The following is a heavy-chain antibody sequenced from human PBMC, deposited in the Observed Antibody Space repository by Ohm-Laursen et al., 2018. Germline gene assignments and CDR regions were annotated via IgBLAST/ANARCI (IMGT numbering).Heavy chain of an antibody. CDR1: GGSISSTSYY. D-gene: IGHD1-1*01. CDR3: ARKTDWNHYYFDY. CDR2: IYYTGST. Sequence: SDTLSLTCTVSGGSISSTSYYWGWIRQPPGKGLEWIGSIYYTGSTYFNPSLQSRVTITVATSKNQFSLNLSSVTAADTAMYYCARKTDWNHYYFDYWGQGTLVTVSS. J-gene: IGHJ4*02. V-gene: IGHV4-39*01.